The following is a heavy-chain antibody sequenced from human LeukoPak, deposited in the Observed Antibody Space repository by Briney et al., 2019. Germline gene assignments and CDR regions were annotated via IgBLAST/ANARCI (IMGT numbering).Heavy chain of an antibody. J-gene: IGHJ5*02. CDR1: GGSFSGYY. CDR3: ARAMAGGAVADNWFDP. V-gene: IGHV4-34*01. CDR2: INHSGST. Sequence: PSETLSLTCAVYGGSFSGYYWSWIRQPPGKGLEWIVEINHSGSTNYNPSLKSRVTISVDTSKNQFSLKLSSVTAADTAVYYCARAMAGGAVADNWFDPWGQGTLVTVSS. D-gene: IGHD6-19*01.